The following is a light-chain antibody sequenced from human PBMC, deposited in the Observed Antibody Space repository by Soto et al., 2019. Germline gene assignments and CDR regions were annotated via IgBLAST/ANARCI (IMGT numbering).Light chain of an antibody. CDR2: DAS. J-gene: IGKJ1*01. V-gene: IGKV1-5*01. CDR3: QQYSTYTPRT. Sequence: DIQMTQSPATLSASVGDSVTITFRASQSISHWLAWYQQKPGKAPKFLIYDASSLESGVPSRFSGSGSGTEFTLTISSLQPDDFATYYCQQYSTYTPRTFGQGTKVDI. CDR1: QSISHW.